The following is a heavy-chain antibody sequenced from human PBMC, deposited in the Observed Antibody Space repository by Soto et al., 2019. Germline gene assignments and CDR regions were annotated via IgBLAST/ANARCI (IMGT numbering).Heavy chain of an antibody. CDR3: ARGRVDPPMVTYHSYYGMDV. D-gene: IGHD5-18*01. J-gene: IGHJ6*02. CDR1: GFTFSDYY. V-gene: IGHV3-11*01. Sequence: QVQLVESGGGLVKPGGSLRLSCVASGFTFSDYYMSWIRQAPGKGLEWVSYISSSGSTIYYADSVKGRFTISRDNAKNSLYRQMNSLRAEDTAVYYCARGRVDPPMVTYHSYYGMDVWGQGTTVTVSS. CDR2: ISSSGSTI.